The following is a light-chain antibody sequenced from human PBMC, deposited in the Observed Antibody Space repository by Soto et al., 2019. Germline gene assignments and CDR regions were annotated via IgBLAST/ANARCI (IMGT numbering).Light chain of an antibody. J-gene: IGKJ4*01. CDR1: QSLGNTF. CDR3: QQYGRLPLS. V-gene: IGKV3-20*01. Sequence: EILLTQSPGTLSLSPGDSATLSCRASQSLGNTFLAWYQQKSGQSPRLLIYGASDRATDIPDRFSGGGSVTDFTLTISRLEPEDFAVYFCQQYGRLPLSFGGGTKVEMK. CDR2: GAS.